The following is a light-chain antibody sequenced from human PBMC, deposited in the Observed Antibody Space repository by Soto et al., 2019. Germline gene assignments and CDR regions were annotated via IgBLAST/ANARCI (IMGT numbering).Light chain of an antibody. V-gene: IGKV3-15*01. CDR1: QSVSSN. CDR2: GAS. J-gene: IGKJ4*01. CDR3: QQHNNWPLT. Sequence: EIVMTQSPATLSVSPGERATRSCRASQSVSSNLAWYQQKPGQAPRLLVYGASTRATGIPARFSGSGSGTQFTLTIISLHSEDFAVYYCQQHNNWPLTFGGGTKVEIK.